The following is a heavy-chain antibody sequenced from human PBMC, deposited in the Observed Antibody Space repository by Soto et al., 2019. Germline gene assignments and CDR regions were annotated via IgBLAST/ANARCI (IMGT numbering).Heavy chain of an antibody. D-gene: IGHD6-13*01. V-gene: IGHV1-69*02. J-gene: IGHJ4*02. CDR1: GGTFSSYT. CDR2: IIPILGIA. CDR3: ARGSYSSIGDY. Sequence: QVQLVQSGAEVKKPGSSVKVSCKASGGTFSSYTISWVRQAPGQRLEWMGRIIPILGIANYAQKFQGRVTITADKATSTAYMELSSLRSEDTAVYYCARGSYSSIGDYWGQGTLVTVSS.